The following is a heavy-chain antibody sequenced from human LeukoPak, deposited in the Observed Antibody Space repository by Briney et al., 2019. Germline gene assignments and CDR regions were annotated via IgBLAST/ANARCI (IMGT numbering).Heavy chain of an antibody. J-gene: IGHJ6*02. CDR1: GFTFDDYA. CDR3: AKDISDRWLQDYYYYYGMDV. V-gene: IGHV3-9*01. D-gene: IGHD5-12*01. CDR2: ISWNSGSI. Sequence: PGGSLRLSCAASGFTFDDYAMHWVRQAPGKGLEWVSGISWNSGSIGYADSVKGRFTISRGNAKNSLYLQMNSLRAEDTALYYCAKDISDRWLQDYYYYYGMDVWGQGTTVTVSS.